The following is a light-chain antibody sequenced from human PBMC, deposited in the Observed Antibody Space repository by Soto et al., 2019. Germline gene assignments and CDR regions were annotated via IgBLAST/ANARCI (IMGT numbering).Light chain of an antibody. CDR2: EVS. Sequence: QSALTQPPSASGSPGQSVTISCTGTSSDVGAYNYVPWYQQHPGKAPKLMIYEVSKRPSGVPDRFSGSKSGNTASLTVSGLQAEDEADYYCSSYAASNNFGVFGGGTKLTVL. V-gene: IGLV2-8*01. CDR3: SSYAASNNFGV. J-gene: IGLJ2*01. CDR1: SSDVGAYNY.